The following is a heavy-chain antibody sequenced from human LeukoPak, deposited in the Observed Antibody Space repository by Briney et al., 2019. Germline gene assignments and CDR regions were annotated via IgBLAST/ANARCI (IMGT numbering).Heavy chain of an antibody. Sequence: SETLSLTCTVSGGSISSSSYYWGWIRQPPGKGLEWIGSIYYGGSTYYNPSLKSRFTITVDTSKNQFSLKLSSVTAADTAVYYCARDPSEDIVVVPAASNNWFDPWGQGTLVTVSS. D-gene: IGHD2-2*01. CDR1: GGSISSSSYY. V-gene: IGHV4-39*07. J-gene: IGHJ5*02. CDR2: IYYGGST. CDR3: ARDPSEDIVVVPAASNNWFDP.